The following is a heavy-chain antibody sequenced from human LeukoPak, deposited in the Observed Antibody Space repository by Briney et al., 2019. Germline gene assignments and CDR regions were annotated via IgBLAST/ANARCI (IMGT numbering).Heavy chain of an antibody. J-gene: IGHJ3*02. CDR1: GYTFTSYY. Sequence: GASVKVSCKASGYTFTSYYMHWVRQAPGQGLEWMGWINPNSGGTNYAQKFQGRVTMTRDTSISTAYMELSRLRSDDTAVYYCARVKDYGDYQDAFDIWGQGTMVTVSS. CDR3: ARVKDYGDYQDAFDI. V-gene: IGHV1-2*02. CDR2: INPNSGGT. D-gene: IGHD4-17*01.